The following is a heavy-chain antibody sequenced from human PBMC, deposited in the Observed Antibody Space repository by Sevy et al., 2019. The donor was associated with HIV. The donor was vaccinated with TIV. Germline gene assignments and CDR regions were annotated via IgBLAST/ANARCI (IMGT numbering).Heavy chain of an antibody. CDR3: ATVGVRYYSGSSSYQGDWFDP. CDR1: GYTLTKLS. CDR2: FDPQDDEI. V-gene: IGHV1-24*01. J-gene: IGHJ5*02. D-gene: IGHD2-15*01. Sequence: ASVKVSCKVSGYTLTKLSIHWVRQAPGKGLEWLGDFDPQDDEIIYAQRFQGRLTMTEDTSRETAYMELSSLTSEDTAVYYCATVGVRYYSGSSSYQGDWFDPWGQGTLVTVSS.